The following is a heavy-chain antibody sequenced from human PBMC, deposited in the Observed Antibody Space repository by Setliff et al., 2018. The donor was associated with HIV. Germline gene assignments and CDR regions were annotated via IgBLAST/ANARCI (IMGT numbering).Heavy chain of an antibody. J-gene: IGHJ4*02. D-gene: IGHD6-25*01. V-gene: IGHV3-23*01. Sequence: PRLSCAVSGFTFINSAMSWVRQAPGKGLEWVSSVATNGGSTYYAASVQGRFTISSDNSKNAVYLQMNSLRAEDTAVYYCVQGGLSSGWGSFWGQGTLVTVSS. CDR2: VATNGGST. CDR3: VQGGLSSGWGSF. CDR1: GFTFINSA.